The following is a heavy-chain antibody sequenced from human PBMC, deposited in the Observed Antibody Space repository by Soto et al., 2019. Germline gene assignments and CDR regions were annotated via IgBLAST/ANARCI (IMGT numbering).Heavy chain of an antibody. CDR3: ATDGSRYCRGGVCNQSYYNFVMDV. D-gene: IGHD2-8*02. J-gene: IGHJ6*01. V-gene: IGHV1-18*01. Sequence: VSVKVSCKASGYTFTSYGFSWVRQAPGQGLEWLGWISVSNGNTNYAQKLQGRVTMTTDTSTGTAYMELRCLRSDDTATYCCATDGSRYCRGGVCNQSYYNFVMDVWGPVNTGTGSS. CDR2: ISVSNGNT. CDR1: GYTFTSYG.